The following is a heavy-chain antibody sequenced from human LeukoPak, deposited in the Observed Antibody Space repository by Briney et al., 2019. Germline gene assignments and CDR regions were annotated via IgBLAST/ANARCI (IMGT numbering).Heavy chain of an antibody. CDR2: INHSGST. Sequence: SGGSLRLSCAASGFTFDDYGMSWIRQPPGKGLEWIGEINHSGSTNYNPSLKSRVTISVDTSKNQFSLKLSSVTAADTAVYYCARHHKLRLWGYMDVWGKGTTVTISS. J-gene: IGHJ6*03. CDR3: ARHHKLRLWGYMDV. D-gene: IGHD4-17*01. CDR1: GFTFDDYG. V-gene: IGHV4-34*01.